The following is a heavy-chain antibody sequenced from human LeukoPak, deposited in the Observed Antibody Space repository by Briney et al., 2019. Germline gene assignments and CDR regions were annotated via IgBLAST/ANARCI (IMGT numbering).Heavy chain of an antibody. CDR2: INPNSGGT. J-gene: IGHJ4*02. CDR1: GYTFTGFY. CDR3: ARDRWELLGGYYFDY. Sequence: ASVKVSCKASGYTFTGFYMHWVRQAPGQGLEWMGWINPNSGGTNYAQKFQGRVTMTRDTSISTAYMELSRLRSDDTAVYYCARDRWELLGGYYFDYWGQGTLVTVSS. V-gene: IGHV1-2*02. D-gene: IGHD1-26*01.